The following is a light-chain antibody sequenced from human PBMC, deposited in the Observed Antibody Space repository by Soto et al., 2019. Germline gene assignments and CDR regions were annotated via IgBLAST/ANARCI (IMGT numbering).Light chain of an antibody. Sequence: IQMTPSPSFLSASVGDRVTITCRASQSIGKHLNWYQQKPGKAPKFLIYGASTLQSGVQSRFTGSGSGTDFTLTVNSLQTEDFATYYCQQSYASPTTVGQVTRLEVK. CDR1: QSIGKH. V-gene: IGKV1-39*01. CDR2: GAS. J-gene: IGKJ5*01. CDR3: QQSYASPTT.